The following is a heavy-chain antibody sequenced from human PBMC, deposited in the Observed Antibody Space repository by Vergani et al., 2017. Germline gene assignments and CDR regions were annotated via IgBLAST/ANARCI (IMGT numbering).Heavy chain of an antibody. CDR2: INPNSGGT. CDR1: GYTFTGYY. J-gene: IGHJ6*02. Sequence: QVQLVQSGAEVKKPGASVKVSCKASGYTFTGYYMHWVRQAPGQGLEWMGWINPNSGGTNYAQKFQGWVTMTRDTSISTAYMELSRLRSDDTAVYYCARALVATNARMGQTNYYGMDVWGRGP. V-gene: IGHV1-2*04. D-gene: IGHD5-12*01. CDR3: ARALVATNARMGQTNYYGMDV.